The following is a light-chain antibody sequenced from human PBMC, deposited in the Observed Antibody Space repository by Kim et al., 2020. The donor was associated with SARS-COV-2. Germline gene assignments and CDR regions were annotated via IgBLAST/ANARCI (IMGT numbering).Light chain of an antibody. CDR2: GAS. CDR1: QSVSSN. Sequence: VSPGERAPLSCRASQSVSSNLAWYQQKPGQAPRLLSYGASTRATGIPARFSGSGSGTEFTLTISSLQSEDFAVYYCQQYNNWPLLTFGGGTKLEI. J-gene: IGKJ4*01. CDR3: QQYNNWPLLT. V-gene: IGKV3-15*01.